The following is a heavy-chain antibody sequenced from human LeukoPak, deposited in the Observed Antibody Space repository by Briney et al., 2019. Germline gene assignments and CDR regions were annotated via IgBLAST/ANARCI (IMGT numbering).Heavy chain of an antibody. J-gene: IGHJ4*02. Sequence: RXXXXXXXEWXSYISSSGSTIYYADSVKGRFTISRDNAKNSLYLQMNSLRAEDTAVYYCARAGYYGSGDFDYWGQGTLVTVSS. CDR2: ISSSGSTI. CDR3: ARAGYYGSGDFDY. D-gene: IGHD3-10*01. V-gene: IGHV3-11*01.